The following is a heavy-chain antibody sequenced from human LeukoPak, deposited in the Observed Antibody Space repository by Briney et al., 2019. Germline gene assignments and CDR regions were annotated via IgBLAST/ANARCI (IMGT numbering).Heavy chain of an antibody. V-gene: IGHV4-59*08. CDR1: GGTISSYC. Sequence: SETLSLNCTGYGGTISSYCWSWIRQPPGKGLEWIGSICYSGSTNYNPSLKSRVTVSLDTSKNQFSLKLNSVTATNTALYSCARRVVESAAASERNWFDPWGQGTLVTVSS. J-gene: IGHJ5*02. CDR2: ICYSGST. CDR3: ARRVVESAAASERNWFDP. D-gene: IGHD6-13*01.